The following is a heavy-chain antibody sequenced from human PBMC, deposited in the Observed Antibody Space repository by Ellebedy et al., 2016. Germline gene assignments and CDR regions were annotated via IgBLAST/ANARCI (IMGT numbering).Heavy chain of an antibody. Sequence: ASVKVSCXVSGYTLTELSMHWVRQAPGKGLEWMGGFDPEDGETIYAQKFQGRVTMTRDTSTSTVYMELSSLRSEDTAVYYCAREGKVVGDYGMDVWGQGTTVTVSS. CDR1: GYTLTELS. J-gene: IGHJ6*02. D-gene: IGHD3-22*01. CDR3: AREGKVVGDYGMDV. CDR2: FDPEDGET. V-gene: IGHV1-24*01.